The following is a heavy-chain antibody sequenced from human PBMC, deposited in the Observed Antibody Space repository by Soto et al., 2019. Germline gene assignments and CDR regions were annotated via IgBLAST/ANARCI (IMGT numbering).Heavy chain of an antibody. D-gene: IGHD2-8*01. CDR1: GFTFDDYA. CDR3: AKAVYADYYFDY. J-gene: IGHJ4*02. V-gene: IGHV3-9*01. Sequence: EVQLVESGGGLVQPGRSLRLSCAASGFTFDDYAMNWVRQAPGKGLEWVSGISWNSGSIGYADSVKGRFTISRDNAKNSMYLQMNSLRAEDTALYYCAKAVYADYYFDYWGQGTLVTVSS. CDR2: ISWNSGSI.